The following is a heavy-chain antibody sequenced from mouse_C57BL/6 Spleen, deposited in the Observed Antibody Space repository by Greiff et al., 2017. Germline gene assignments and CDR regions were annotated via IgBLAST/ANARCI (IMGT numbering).Heavy chain of an antibody. CDR2: IHPSDSDT. J-gene: IGHJ3*01. D-gene: IGHD2-1*01. CDR3: AMGDGKDWFAY. CDR1: GYTFTSYW. Sequence: QVQLQQPGAELVKPGASVKVSCKASGYTFTSYWMHWVKQRPGQGLEWIGRIHPSDSDTNYNQKFKGKATLTGDKSSRTTYMQLSSQTSEDSAVYNCAMGDGKDWFAYWGQGTLVTGSA. V-gene: IGHV1-74*01.